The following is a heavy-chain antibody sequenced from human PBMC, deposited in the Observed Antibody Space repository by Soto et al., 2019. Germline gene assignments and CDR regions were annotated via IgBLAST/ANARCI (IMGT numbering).Heavy chain of an antibody. J-gene: IGHJ4*02. Sequence: SETLSLTCIVSGGSISSYYWSWIRQPPGKGLEWIGYIYYSGSTNYNPSLKSRVTISVDTSKNQFSLKLSSVTAADTAVYYCARVDFWSGYYHYFDYWGQGTLVTVSS. CDR1: GGSISSYY. V-gene: IGHV4-59*01. CDR2: IYYSGST. D-gene: IGHD3-3*01. CDR3: ARVDFWSGYYHYFDY.